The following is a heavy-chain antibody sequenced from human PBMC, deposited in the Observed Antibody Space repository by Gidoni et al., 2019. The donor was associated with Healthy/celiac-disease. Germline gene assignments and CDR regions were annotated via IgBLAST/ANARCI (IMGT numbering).Heavy chain of an antibody. V-gene: IGHV1-69*01. CDR2: IIPIFGTA. J-gene: IGHJ6*02. CDR3: ASPFSRNPSGSSSQYYYYGMDV. Sequence: QVQLVQSGAEVKKPGSSVKVSCKASGGTFSSYAISWVRQAPGQGLEWMGGIIPIFGTANYAQKFQGRVTITADESTSTAYMELSSLRSEDTAVYYCASPFSRNPSGSSSQYYYYGMDVWGQGTTVTVSS. D-gene: IGHD1-26*01. CDR1: GGTFSSYA.